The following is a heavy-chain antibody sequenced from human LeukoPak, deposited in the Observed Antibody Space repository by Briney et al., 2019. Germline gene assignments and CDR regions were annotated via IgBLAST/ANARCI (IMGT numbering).Heavy chain of an antibody. J-gene: IGHJ4*02. Sequence: GASVKVSCKASGNTFSNYGISWVRQAPGQGLEWMGWISTFHGNTNYAQKFQGRVTMTTDASTSTVYMELRSLTSDDTAVYYCGRDLWVKHSVPAALLVWGQGTLVTVSS. D-gene: IGHD2-2*01. CDR3: GRDLWVKHSVPAALLV. V-gene: IGHV1-18*01. CDR2: ISTFHGNT. CDR1: GNTFSNYG.